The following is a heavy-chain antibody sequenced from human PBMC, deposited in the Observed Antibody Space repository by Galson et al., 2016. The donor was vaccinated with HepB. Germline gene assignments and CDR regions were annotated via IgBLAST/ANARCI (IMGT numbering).Heavy chain of an antibody. CDR2: IKQDGSEK. Sequence: SLRLSCAVSGFTFSSYWMSWVRQAPGKGLEWVANIKQDGSEKYYVDSVKGRFTISGDNAKNSLYLQMNSLRAEDTAVYYCTRDQLYWGQGTLVTVSS. CDR3: TRDQLY. D-gene: IGHD1-1*01. V-gene: IGHV3-7*01. CDR1: GFTFSSYW. J-gene: IGHJ4*02.